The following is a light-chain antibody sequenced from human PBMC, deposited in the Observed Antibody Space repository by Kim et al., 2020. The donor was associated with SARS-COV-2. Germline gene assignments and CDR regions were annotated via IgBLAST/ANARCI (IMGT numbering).Light chain of an antibody. CDR2: DKN. CDR1: SSNIGNNY. J-gene: IGLJ3*02. V-gene: IGLV1-51*01. Sequence: PGQKVTISCSGSSSNIGNNYVSWDHKLPGTAPKLLIYDKNKRPSGIPDRVSGAKSGTSATLGITGLQTGDEADYYCGTWDSSLSAVFGGGTRLTVL. CDR3: GTWDSSLSAV.